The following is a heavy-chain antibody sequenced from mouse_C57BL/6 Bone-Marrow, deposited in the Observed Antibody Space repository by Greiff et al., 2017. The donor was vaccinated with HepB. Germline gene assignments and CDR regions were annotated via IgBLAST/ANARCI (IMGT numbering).Heavy chain of an antibody. CDR3: ARLRWVYAMDY. J-gene: IGHJ4*01. V-gene: IGHV1-63*01. Sequence: QVQLQQSGAELVRPGTSVKMSCKASGYTFTNYWIGWAKQRPGHGLEWIGDIYPGGGYTNYNEKFKGKATLTADKSSSTAYMQLSSLTSEDSAIYYCARLRWVYAMDYWGQGTSVTVSS. D-gene: IGHD1-1*02. CDR2: IYPGGGYT. CDR1: GYTFTNYW.